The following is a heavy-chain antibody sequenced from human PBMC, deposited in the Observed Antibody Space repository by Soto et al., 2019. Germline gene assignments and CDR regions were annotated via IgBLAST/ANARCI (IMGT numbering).Heavy chain of an antibody. V-gene: IGHV4-30-4*01. CDR1: GGSISSGDYY. J-gene: IGHJ3*02. Sequence: PSETLSLTCTVSGGSISSGDYYWSWIRQPPGKGLEWIGYIYYSGSTYYNPSLKSRVTISVDTSKNQFSLKLSSVTAADTAVYYCARDGFGYDSSGYYLYDAFDIWGQGTMVTVSS. D-gene: IGHD3-22*01. CDR3: ARDGFGYDSSGYYLYDAFDI. CDR2: IYYSGST.